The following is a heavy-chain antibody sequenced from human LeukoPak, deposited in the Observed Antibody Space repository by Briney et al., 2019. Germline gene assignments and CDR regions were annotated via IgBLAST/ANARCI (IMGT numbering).Heavy chain of an antibody. CDR2: ISSSSSTI. D-gene: IGHD2/OR15-2a*01. V-gene: IGHV3-48*01. J-gene: IGHJ4*02. CDR1: GFTFSSYS. Sequence: GGSLRLSCAASGFTFSSYSMNWVRQAPGKGLEWVSYISSSSSTIYYADSVKGRFTISRDNAKNSLYLQMNSLRAEDTAVYYCARDLEYLGWDYWGQGTLVTVSP. CDR3: ARDLEYLGWDY.